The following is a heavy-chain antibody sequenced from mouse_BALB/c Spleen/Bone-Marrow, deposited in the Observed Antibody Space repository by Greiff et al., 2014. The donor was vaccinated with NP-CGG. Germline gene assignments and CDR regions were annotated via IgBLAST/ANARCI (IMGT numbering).Heavy chain of an antibody. D-gene: IGHD2-2*01. CDR2: IWSDGST. CDR3: ARHERGYPYAMDY. CDR1: GFSLNSYG. Sequence: QVQLKESGPDLVAPSQSLSITCTVSGFSLNSYGVHWVRQPPGEGLEWLGVIWSDGSTTYNSALKSRLSISKDNSKSQLFLKMNSLQTDDTAMYYCARHERGYPYAMDYWGQGTSVTVSS. J-gene: IGHJ4*01. V-gene: IGHV2-6-2*01.